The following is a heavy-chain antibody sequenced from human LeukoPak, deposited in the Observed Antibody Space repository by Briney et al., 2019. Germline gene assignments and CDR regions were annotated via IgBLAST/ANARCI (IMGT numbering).Heavy chain of an antibody. CDR1: GFTFSSYS. CDR2: ISSSSSYI. D-gene: IGHD5-24*01. V-gene: IGHV3-21*01. J-gene: IGHJ4*02. CDR3: AREERGGYNPDY. Sequence: PGGSLRLSCAASGFTFSSYSMNWVRQAPGKGLEWVSSISSSSSYIYYADSVKGRFTISRDNAKNSLYLQMNSLRAEDTAVYYCAREERGGYNPDYWGQGTLVTVSS.